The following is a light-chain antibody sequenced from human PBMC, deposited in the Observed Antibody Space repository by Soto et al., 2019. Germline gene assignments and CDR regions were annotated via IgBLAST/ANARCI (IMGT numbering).Light chain of an antibody. CDR3: QQSNSWPFT. Sequence: EIGMTQSPATLSVSPGERATLSCWASQSVSSDLAWYQQKPGQAPRLLIHGASTRATGIPARFSGSGSGTEFTLTISSLQSEDFAVYYCQQSNSWPFTFGGGTKVEIK. CDR2: GAS. CDR1: QSVSSD. J-gene: IGKJ4*01. V-gene: IGKV3-15*01.